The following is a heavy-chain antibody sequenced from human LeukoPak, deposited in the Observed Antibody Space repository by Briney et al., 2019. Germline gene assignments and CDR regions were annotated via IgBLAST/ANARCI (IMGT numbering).Heavy chain of an antibody. J-gene: IGHJ4*02. CDR2: ISSSGSTI. D-gene: IGHD5-24*01. V-gene: IGHV3-48*03. CDR1: GFTFSSYE. Sequence: GGSLRLSCAASGFTFSSYEMNWVRQAPGKGLERVSYISSSGSTIYYADSVKGRFTISRDNAKNSLYLQMNSLRAEDTAVYYCASRDGYNYPPRDYWGQGTLVTVSS. CDR3: ASRDGYNYPPRDY.